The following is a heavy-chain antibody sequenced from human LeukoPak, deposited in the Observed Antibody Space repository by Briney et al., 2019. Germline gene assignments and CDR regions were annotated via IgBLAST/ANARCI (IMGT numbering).Heavy chain of an antibody. CDR3: ARSREPGRDGDY. CDR2: ISSEGMST. CDR1: GFTFSSYW. D-gene: IGHD5-24*01. V-gene: IGHV3-74*01. J-gene: IGHJ4*02. Sequence: GGSLRLSCAASGFTFSSYWMHWVRQVPGKGLVCLSRISSEGMSTSYADSVKGRFTLSRDNAKNTLYLQMNSLRAEDTAVYYCARSREPGRDGDYWGQGTLVTVSS.